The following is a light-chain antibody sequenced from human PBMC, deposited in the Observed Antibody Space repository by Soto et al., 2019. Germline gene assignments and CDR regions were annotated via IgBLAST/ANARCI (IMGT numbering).Light chain of an antibody. V-gene: IGLV1-40*01. CDR3: QSYDSSLSAHYD. J-gene: IGLJ1*01. CDR2: GNS. Sequence: QSVLTQPPSVCGAPGQRVTISCTGSSSNIGATYDVQWYQQLPGTAPKLLIYGNSNRPSGVPDRFSGSKSGTSASLAITGLQADDEADYYCQSYDSSLSAHYDFGTGTKLTVL. CDR1: SSNIGATYD.